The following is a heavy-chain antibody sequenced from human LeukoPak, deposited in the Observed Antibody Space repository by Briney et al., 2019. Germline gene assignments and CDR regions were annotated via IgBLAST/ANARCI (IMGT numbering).Heavy chain of an antibody. V-gene: IGHV4-59*01. D-gene: IGHD6-6*01. Sequence: SETLSLTCTVAGGSISSYYWSWIRQPQGKGLEWIGNIHDSGSTNYNPSLKSRATISVDTSKKQFSLKLRSVIAADTAVYYCARATYSSSSYWSDPWGQGTLVTVSP. CDR1: GGSISSYY. J-gene: IGHJ5*02. CDR3: ARATYSSSSYWSDP. CDR2: IHDSGST.